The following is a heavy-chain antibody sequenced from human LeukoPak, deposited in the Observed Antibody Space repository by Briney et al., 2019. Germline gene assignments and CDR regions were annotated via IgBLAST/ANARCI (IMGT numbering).Heavy chain of an antibody. J-gene: IGHJ4*02. Sequence: GGPLRLSCATSGFPFSSYWMLWVRQAPGKGLVWVSRINGDGTVTTYADSVEGRFTISRDNTKNILYLQMNNLRAEDTATYYCSRSQFDYWGQGVLVTASS. V-gene: IGHV3-74*03. CDR1: GFPFSSYW. CDR3: SRSQFDY. CDR2: INGDGTVT.